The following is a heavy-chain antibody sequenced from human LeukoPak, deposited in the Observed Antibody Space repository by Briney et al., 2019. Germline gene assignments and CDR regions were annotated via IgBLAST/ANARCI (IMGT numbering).Heavy chain of an antibody. Sequence: SGTLSLTCTVSGGSMNTYFWSWIRQPPGKGLEWIGYIYYSGSTNYNPSLKSRVTISVDTSKNQFSLKLSSVTAADTAVYYCARRYSSSASFFDYWGQGTLVTVSS. J-gene: IGHJ4*02. CDR1: GGSMNTYF. CDR2: IYYSGST. CDR3: ARRYSSSASFFDY. V-gene: IGHV4-59*08. D-gene: IGHD6-13*01.